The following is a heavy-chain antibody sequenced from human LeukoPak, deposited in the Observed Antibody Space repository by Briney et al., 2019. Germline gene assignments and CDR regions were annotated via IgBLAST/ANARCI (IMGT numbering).Heavy chain of an antibody. CDR1: GYTFTSYD. Sequence: ASVKVSCKASGYTFTSYDINWVRQATGQGLEWMGWMNPNSGNTGYAQKFQGRVTMTRNTSISTAYMELTSLRSEHTAVYYCARGPGARRVTIFGVVYYGDYFDYWGQGTLVTVSS. CDR3: ARGPGARRVTIFGVVYYGDYFDY. CDR2: MNPNSGNT. J-gene: IGHJ4*02. V-gene: IGHV1-8*01. D-gene: IGHD3-3*01.